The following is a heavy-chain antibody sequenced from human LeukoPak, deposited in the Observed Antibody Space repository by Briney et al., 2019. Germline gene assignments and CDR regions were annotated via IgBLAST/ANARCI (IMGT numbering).Heavy chain of an antibody. CDR3: ARGCSTTSCSRDIFDP. J-gene: IGHJ5*02. V-gene: IGHV1-2*02. D-gene: IGHD2-2*01. Sequence: GASVKVSYTPSVYTFTRYYIHWVRQAPGQRLEWMGWTNPNSRGTNYAQKFQGRVTMTRDTSLNTAYMELSRLRSDDTAVYYCARGCSTTSCSRDIFDPWGQGALVTVSS. CDR2: TNPNSRGT. CDR1: VYTFTRYY.